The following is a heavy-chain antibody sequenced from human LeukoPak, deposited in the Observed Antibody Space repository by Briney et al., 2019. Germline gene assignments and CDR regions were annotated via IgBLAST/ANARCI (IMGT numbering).Heavy chain of an antibody. CDR1: GGSFSGYC. CDR3: ARGLTGSRRYFDS. CDR2: INHSGST. V-gene: IGHV4-34*01. D-gene: IGHD3-10*01. Sequence: SETLSLTCAVYGGSFSGYCWSWIRQPPGKGLEWIGEINHSGSTNYNPSLKSRVTISVDTSKNQFSLKLNSVTAADTSVYYCARGLTGSRRYFDSWGQGTLVTVSS. J-gene: IGHJ4*02.